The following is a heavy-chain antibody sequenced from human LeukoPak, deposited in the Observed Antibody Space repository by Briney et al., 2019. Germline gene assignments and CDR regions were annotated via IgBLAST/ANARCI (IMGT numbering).Heavy chain of an antibody. D-gene: IGHD3-22*01. J-gene: IGHJ4*02. V-gene: IGHV3-23*01. CDR2: MNGNGDKV. CDR3: AKRDYYDSGHYYPLFDY. CDR1: GFTFSSYA. Sequence: PGGSLRLSCAASGFTFSSYAMAWVRQAPGKGLEWVSGMNGNGDKVYYADSVKGRFTISRDNSKNTLYLQMNSLRGEDTAVYYCAKRDYYDSGHYYPLFDYWGQGTLVTVSS.